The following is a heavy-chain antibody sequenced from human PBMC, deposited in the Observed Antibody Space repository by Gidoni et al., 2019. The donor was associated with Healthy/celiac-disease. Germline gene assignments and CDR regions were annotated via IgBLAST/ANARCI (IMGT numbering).Heavy chain of an antibody. CDR3: AKDYRDHSSGWYWGFDY. CDR1: GFTFDDYT. J-gene: IGHJ4*02. CDR2: ISWDGGST. D-gene: IGHD6-19*01. V-gene: IGHV3-43*01. Sequence: EVQLVESGGGVVQPGGSLRLSCAASGFTFDDYTMHWVRQAPGKGLEWVSLISWDGGSTNYADSVKGRFTISRDNSKNSLYLQMNSLRTEDTALYYCAKDYRDHSSGWYWGFDYWGQGTLVTVSS.